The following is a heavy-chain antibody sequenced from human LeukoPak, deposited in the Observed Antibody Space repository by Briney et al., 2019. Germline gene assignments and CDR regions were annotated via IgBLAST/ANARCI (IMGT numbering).Heavy chain of an antibody. Sequence: RPGGPLRLSCAASGFTFSDYYMSWIRQAPGKGLEWVPYISSSGSTIYYADSVKGRFTISRDNAKNSLYLQMNSLRAEDTAVYYCARASRYYDSSGYYYFDYWGQGTLVTVSS. J-gene: IGHJ4*02. CDR3: ARASRYYDSSGYYYFDY. CDR2: ISSSGSTI. V-gene: IGHV3-11*01. CDR1: GFTFSDYY. D-gene: IGHD3-22*01.